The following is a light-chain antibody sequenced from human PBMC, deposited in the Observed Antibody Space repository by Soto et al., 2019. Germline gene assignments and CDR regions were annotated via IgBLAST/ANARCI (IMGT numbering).Light chain of an antibody. V-gene: IGKV1-39*01. CDR1: QSISSY. CDR2: TAS. Sequence: DIQMTQSPSSLSASVGDRVTITCRASQSISSYLNWYQQKPGKAPKLLIYTASNLQSGVPSRFSGSGSGTDFTFTISSLQPEDFATYYCQQNYSPPPITFGQGTRLEIK. CDR3: QQNYSPPPIT. J-gene: IGKJ5*01.